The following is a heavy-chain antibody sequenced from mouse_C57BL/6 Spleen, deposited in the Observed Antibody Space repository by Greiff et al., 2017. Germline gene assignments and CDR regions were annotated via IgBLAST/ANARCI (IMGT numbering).Heavy chain of an antibody. D-gene: IGHD2-12*01. Sequence: EVQLQESGPELVKPGASVKISCKASGYSFTDYNMNWVKQSNGKSLEWIGVINPNYGTTSYNQKFKGKATLTVDQAYSTAYMQLNSLTSEDAAVYYCARSGYYNYTWFAYWGQGTLVTVSA. J-gene: IGHJ3*01. CDR3: ARSGYYNYTWFAY. CDR2: INPNYGTT. CDR1: GYSFTDYN. V-gene: IGHV1-39*01.